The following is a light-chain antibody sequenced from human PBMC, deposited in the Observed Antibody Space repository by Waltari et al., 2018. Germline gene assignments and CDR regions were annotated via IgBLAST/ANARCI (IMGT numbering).Light chain of an antibody. Sequence: QSALTQPTPVSGSPGQSTTISCTATCRDGGFYNYVSWYQQYPAKVPHLLLYDFSDPPSGVSSRFSGSKSGNTASLTISGLQADDEADYYCNSYTGSSSWVFGGGTKLTVL. J-gene: IGLJ3*02. CDR2: DFS. CDR1: CRDGGFYNY. CDR3: NSYTGSSSWV. V-gene: IGLV2-14*01.